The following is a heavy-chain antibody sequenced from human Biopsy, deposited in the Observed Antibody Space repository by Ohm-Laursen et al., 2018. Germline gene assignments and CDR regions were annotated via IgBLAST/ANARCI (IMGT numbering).Heavy chain of an antibody. D-gene: IGHD3-22*01. CDR2: INAKTGDT. Sequence: ASVKVSCKASGYTSTSYHVHWVRQAPGQGLEWMGWINAKTGDTNYAQKFQGRVTMTRDTSISTAYVDLSSLRSDDTAVYYCTRGGYYYDSLAYYYWFDPWGQGTLVTVSS. V-gene: IGHV1-2*02. CDR3: TRGGYYYDSLAYYYWFDP. CDR1: GYTSTSYH. J-gene: IGHJ5*02.